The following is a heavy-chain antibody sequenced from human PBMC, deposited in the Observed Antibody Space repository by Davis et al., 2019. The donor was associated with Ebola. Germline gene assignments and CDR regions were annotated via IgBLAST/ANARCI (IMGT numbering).Heavy chain of an antibody. Sequence: SETLSLTCTVSGGSIISSSSYWGWIRQLPRKGLEWIGSIYYSGITYYNPSLKSRVTISVDTSKNQFSLKLRSVTAADTAVYYCARQGWSGYSLRHWLDPWGRGTLVTVPS. D-gene: IGHD3-3*01. J-gene: IGHJ5*02. CDR1: GGSIISSSSY. CDR3: ARQGWSGYSLRHWLDP. V-gene: IGHV4-39*01. CDR2: IYYSGIT.